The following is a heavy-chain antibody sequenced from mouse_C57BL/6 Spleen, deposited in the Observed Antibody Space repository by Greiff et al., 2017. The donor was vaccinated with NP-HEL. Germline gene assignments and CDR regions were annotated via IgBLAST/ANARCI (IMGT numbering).Heavy chain of an antibody. CDR1: GYTFTSYW. D-gene: IGHD2-1*01. CDR3: ARRSPYGNYVFDY. J-gene: IGHJ2*01. CDR2: IDPNSGGT. Sequence: VQLQQPGAELVKPGASVKLSCKASGYTFTSYWMHWVKQRPGRGLEWIGRIDPNSGGTKYNEKFKSKATLTVDKPSSTAYMQLSSLTSEDSAVYYCARRSPYGNYVFDYWGQGTTLTVSS. V-gene: IGHV1-72*01.